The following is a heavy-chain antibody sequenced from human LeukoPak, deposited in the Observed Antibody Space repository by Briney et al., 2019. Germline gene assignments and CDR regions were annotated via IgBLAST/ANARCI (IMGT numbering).Heavy chain of an antibody. D-gene: IGHD3-22*01. CDR3: AKSSYYDSSGYYREYYFDY. J-gene: IGHJ4*02. Sequence: GGSLRLSCAASGFTFSSYAMSWVRQAPGKGLEWVSAISGSGGSTYYADSVKGRFTISRDNSKSTLFLQMNSLRAEDTAVYYCAKSSYYDSSGYYREYYFDYWGQGTLVTVSS. CDR2: ISGSGGST. CDR1: GFTFSSYA. V-gene: IGHV3-23*01.